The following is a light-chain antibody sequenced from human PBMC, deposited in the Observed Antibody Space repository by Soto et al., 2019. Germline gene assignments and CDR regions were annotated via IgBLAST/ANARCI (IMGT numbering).Light chain of an antibody. Sequence: EIVLTQSPATLSVSPGERATLSCRASQSVSSNLAWYQQIPGRAPRLLIYGASTRASGIPARFSASGSGTEFTLTISSLQSEDFAVYYCQQYNNWLITFGQGTRLEIK. CDR3: QQYNNWLIT. CDR2: GAS. J-gene: IGKJ5*01. V-gene: IGKV3-15*01. CDR1: QSVSSN.